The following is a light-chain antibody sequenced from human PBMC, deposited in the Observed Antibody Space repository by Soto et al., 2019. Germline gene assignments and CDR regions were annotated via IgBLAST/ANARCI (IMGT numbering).Light chain of an antibody. J-gene: IGKJ1*01. V-gene: IGKV2-28*01. CDR1: QSLLHSNGYNY. CDR3: MQGLQTPWT. CDR2: LGS. Sequence: DIVMTQSQLSLSVTPGEPASISCRSSQSLLHSNGYNYLDWYLQKPGQSPQLLIYLGSNRASGVPDRCSGSGSGTDFTLKISRVEADDVGVYYCMQGLQTPWTFGQGTKVEIK.